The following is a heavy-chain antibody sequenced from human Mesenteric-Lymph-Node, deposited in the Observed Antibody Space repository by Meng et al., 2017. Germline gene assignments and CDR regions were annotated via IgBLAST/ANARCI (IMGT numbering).Heavy chain of an antibody. CDR2: FDPEDGET. Sequence: QVQLVKSGAGMQKPGASVKVSGKVSGYTLTELAMHWVRQAPGKGLEWMGGFDPEDGETIYAQKFQGRVTMTEDTSTDTAYMELSSLRSEDTAVYYCATQRPGSYYPRFDYWGQGTLVTVSS. J-gene: IGHJ4*02. D-gene: IGHD1-26*01. CDR3: ATQRPGSYYPRFDY. V-gene: IGHV1-24*01. CDR1: GYTLTELA.